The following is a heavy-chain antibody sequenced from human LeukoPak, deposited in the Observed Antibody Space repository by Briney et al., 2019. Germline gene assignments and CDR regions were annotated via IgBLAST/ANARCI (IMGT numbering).Heavy chain of an antibody. D-gene: IGHD3-3*01. CDR1: GFAFSSYA. Sequence: GGSLRLSCAASGFAFSSYAMSWVRQAPGKGLEWVSVISGSGGSTSYADSVKGRFTISRDNNKKSVYLQMNSLRAEDTAVYYCARDTDDFQGLDIWGQGTRVTVSS. CDR3: ARDTDDFQGLDI. J-gene: IGHJ3*02. V-gene: IGHV3-23*01. CDR2: ISGSGGST.